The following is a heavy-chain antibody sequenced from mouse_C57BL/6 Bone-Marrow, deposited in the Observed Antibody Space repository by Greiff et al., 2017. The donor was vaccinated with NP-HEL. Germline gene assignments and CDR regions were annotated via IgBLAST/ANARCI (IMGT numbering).Heavy chain of an antibody. V-gene: IGHV1-52*01. CDR2: IDPSDSET. Sequence: QVQLQQPGAELVRPGSSVKLSCKASGYTFTSYWMHWVKQRPIQGLEWIGNIDPSDSETHYNQKFKDKATLTVDKSSSTAYMQLSSLTSEDSAVYYCARWKDGGNYGWFAYWGQGTLVTVSA. CDR1: GYTFTSYW. J-gene: IGHJ3*01. CDR3: ARWKDGGNYGWFAY. D-gene: IGHD2-1*01.